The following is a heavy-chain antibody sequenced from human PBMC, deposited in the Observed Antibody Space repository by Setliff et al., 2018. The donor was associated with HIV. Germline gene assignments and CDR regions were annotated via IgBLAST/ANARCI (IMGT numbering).Heavy chain of an antibody. CDR1: GGSISGSPYY. CDR2: IYYSGST. V-gene: IGHV4-61*05. Sequence: SETLSLTCTVSGGSISGSPYYWGWIRQPPGKGLEWIGYIYYSGSTNYNPSLKSRVTISVDTSQNQLSLKLSSVTAADTAMYYCARYDGYKVSFDNWGPGTLVTVSS. CDR3: ARYDGYKVSFDN. D-gene: IGHD5-18*01. J-gene: IGHJ4*02.